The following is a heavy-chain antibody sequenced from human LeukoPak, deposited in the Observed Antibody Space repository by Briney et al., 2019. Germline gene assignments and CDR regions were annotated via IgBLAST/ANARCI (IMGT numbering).Heavy chain of an antibody. V-gene: IGHV3-23*01. CDR3: AKGHYYDSSGYYY. D-gene: IGHD3-22*01. CDR1: GFTLGNYA. J-gene: IGHJ4*02. Sequence: PGGSLRLSCATSGFTLGNYAMTWVRQAPGKGLEWVSTISGSGAATNYADSVKGRFTISRDNSKNTLYLQMNSLRAEDTAVYYCAKGHYYDSSGYYYWGQGTLVTVSS. CDR2: ISGSGAAT.